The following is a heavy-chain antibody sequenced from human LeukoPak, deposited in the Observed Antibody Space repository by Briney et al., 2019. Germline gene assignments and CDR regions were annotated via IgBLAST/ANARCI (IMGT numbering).Heavy chain of an antibody. Sequence: PSETLSLTCAVYGGSFSGYYWSWIRQPPGKGLEWIGEINHSGSTNYNPSLKSRVTISVDTSKNQFSLKLSSVTAADTAVYYCARRRGQWLNLAFDYWGQGTLVTVSS. CDR3: ARRRGQWLNLAFDY. D-gene: IGHD6-19*01. V-gene: IGHV4-34*01. J-gene: IGHJ4*02. CDR2: INHSGST. CDR1: GGSFSGYY.